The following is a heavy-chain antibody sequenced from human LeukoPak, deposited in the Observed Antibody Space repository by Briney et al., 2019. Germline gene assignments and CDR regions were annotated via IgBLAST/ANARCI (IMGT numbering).Heavy chain of an antibody. CDR2: IYYSGST. J-gene: IGHJ6*02. CDR3: ARGAVTTNYYYYGMDV. Sequence: SETLSLTCTVSGVSISSYYWSWIRQPPGKGLERIGYIYYSGSTNYNPSLKSRVTISVDTSKNQFSLKLSSVTAADTAVYYCARGAVTTNYYYYGMDVWGQGTTVTVSS. D-gene: IGHD4-17*01. CDR1: GVSISSYY. V-gene: IGHV4-59*01.